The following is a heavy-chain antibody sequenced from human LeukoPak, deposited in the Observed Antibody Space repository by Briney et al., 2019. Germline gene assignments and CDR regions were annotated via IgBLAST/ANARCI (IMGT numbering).Heavy chain of an antibody. CDR1: GGSISSSSYY. CDR2: IYYSGST. CDR3: ARDRGDGYNNLDY. J-gene: IGHJ4*02. D-gene: IGHD5-24*01. V-gene: IGHV4-39*07. Sequence: PSETLSLTCTVSGGSISSSSYYWGWIRQPPGKGLEWIGSIYYSGSTYYNPSLESRVTISVDTSKNQFSLNLTSVTAADTAVYSCARDRGDGYNNLDYWGQGTLVTVSS.